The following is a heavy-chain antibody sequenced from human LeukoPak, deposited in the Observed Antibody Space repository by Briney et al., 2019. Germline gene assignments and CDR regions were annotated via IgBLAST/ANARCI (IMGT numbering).Heavy chain of an antibody. CDR1: GHTFSDYY. V-gene: IGHV1-2*02. Sequence: ASVKVSCKTSGHTFSDYYMYWVRQAPGQGPEWMGWINPNSGGTNYAQRFQGRVTMTRDTSINTAYMELRNLRSDDTAVYYCARGPEDLAVVVTATEYFLHWGQGTPVTVSS. D-gene: IGHD2-21*02. CDR2: INPNSGGT. J-gene: IGHJ1*01. CDR3: ARGPEDLAVVVTATEYFLH.